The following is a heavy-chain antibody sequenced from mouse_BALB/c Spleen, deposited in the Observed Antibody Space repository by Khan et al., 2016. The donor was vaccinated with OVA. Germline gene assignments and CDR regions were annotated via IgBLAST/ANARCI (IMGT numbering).Heavy chain of an antibody. Sequence: VXLQESGPGLVKPSQSLSLTCTVTGYSITSEYAWNWIRQFPGNKLEWMGYINYSGNTRYNPSLKSRISITRDTSKNQFFLQLNSVTTEDTATYYCARXDYYDYDPFPYWGQGTLVTVSA. V-gene: IGHV3-2*02. CDR1: GYSITSEYA. D-gene: IGHD2-4*01. CDR3: ARXDYYDYDPFPY. J-gene: IGHJ3*01. CDR2: INYSGNT.